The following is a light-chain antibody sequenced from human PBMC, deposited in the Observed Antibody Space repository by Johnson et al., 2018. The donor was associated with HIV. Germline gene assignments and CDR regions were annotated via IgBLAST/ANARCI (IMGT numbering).Light chain of an antibody. J-gene: IGLJ1*01. CDR2: KNN. Sequence: QAVLTQPPSVSAAPGQRVTISCSGSISNIGSNTVNWYRRLPGTAPKLLIYKNNQRPSGVPDRFSGSKSGTSASLAISGLRAADEADYLCEAWDDKLNGTYGCGAGTEVTVL. V-gene: IGLV1-44*01. CDR1: ISNIGSNT. CDR3: EAWDDKLNGTYG.